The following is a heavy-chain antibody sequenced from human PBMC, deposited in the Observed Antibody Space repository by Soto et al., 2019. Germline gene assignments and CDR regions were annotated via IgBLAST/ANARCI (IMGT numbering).Heavy chain of an antibody. V-gene: IGHV4-59*01. D-gene: IGHD3-3*01. CDR3: ASEKIFGVVPRGFDP. CDR1: GGCISSYY. J-gene: IGHJ5*02. CDR2: IYYSGST. Sequence: SQMLSVTCTVSGGCISSYYWSWIRQPPGKGLEWIGYIYYSGSTNYNPSLKSRVTISVDTSKNQFSLKLSSVTAADTAVYYCASEKIFGVVPRGFDPWAQGTLVTVSS.